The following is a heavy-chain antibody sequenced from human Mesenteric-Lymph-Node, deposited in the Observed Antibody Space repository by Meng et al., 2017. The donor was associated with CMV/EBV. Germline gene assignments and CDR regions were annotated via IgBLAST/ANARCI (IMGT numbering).Heavy chain of an antibody. Sequence: SETLALTCTVSGGSISSYYWSLIRQPPGKGLEWIGYIYYSGSTNYNPSLKSRFTISVDTSKNQFSLKLSSVTAADTAVYYCARSSPPYYYSGMDVWGQGTTVTVSS. CDR3: ARSSPPYYYSGMDV. CDR2: IYYSGST. CDR1: GGSISSYY. J-gene: IGHJ6*02. V-gene: IGHV4-59*01.